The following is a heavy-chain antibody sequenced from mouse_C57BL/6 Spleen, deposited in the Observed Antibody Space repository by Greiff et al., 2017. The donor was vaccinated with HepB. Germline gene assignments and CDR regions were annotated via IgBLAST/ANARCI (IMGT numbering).Heavy chain of an antibody. CDR3: TTTGRSGFAY. J-gene: IGHJ3*01. CDR2: IDPEDGDT. V-gene: IGHV14-1*01. CDR1: GFNIKDYS. Sequence: EVNVVESGAELVRPGASVKLSCTASGFNIKDYSMHWVKQRPEQGLEWIGRIDPEDGDTEYAPKFQGKATMTADTSSNTAYLQLSSLTSEHTAVYYCTTTGRSGFAYWGQGTLVTVSA. D-gene: IGHD3-1*01.